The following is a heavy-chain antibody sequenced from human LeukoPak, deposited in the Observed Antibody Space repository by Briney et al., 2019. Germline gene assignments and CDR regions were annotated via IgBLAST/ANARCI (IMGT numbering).Heavy chain of an antibody. J-gene: IGHJ3*02. CDR3: ASILLTAALDI. Sequence: GGSLRLSCAASGFTFSSYWMSWVRQAPGKGLEWVANIKQDGSEKYYVDSVKGRFTISRDNAKNSLYLQMNSLRAEDTAVYYCASILLTAALDIWGQGTMVTVSS. D-gene: IGHD7-27*01. CDR1: GFTFSSYW. CDR2: IKQDGSEK. V-gene: IGHV3-7*01.